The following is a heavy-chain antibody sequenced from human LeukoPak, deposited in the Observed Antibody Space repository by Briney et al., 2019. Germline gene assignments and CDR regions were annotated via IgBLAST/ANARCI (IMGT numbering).Heavy chain of an antibody. CDR3: ARTDSSGWQDFDY. CDR1: GYTFTGYY. Sequence: ASVKVSCKASGYTFTGYYMHWVRQAPGQGLEWMGWINPNSGGTNYAQKFQGRVTMTRDTSISTAYMELSRLRSDDTAVYYCARTDSSGWQDFDYWGQGTLVTVSS. D-gene: IGHD6-19*01. CDR2: INPNSGGT. J-gene: IGHJ4*02. V-gene: IGHV1-2*02.